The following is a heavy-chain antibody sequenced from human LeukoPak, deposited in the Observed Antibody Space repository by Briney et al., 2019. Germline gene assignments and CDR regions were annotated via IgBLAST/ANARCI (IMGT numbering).Heavy chain of an antibody. CDR2: INPNSGGT. CDR3: ARGGSYSSSPIYYYYYYMDV. J-gene: IGHJ6*03. Sequence: ASVKVSCKASGYTFTGYYLHWVRQAPGQGLEWMGWINPNSGGTNYAQKFQDRVTMTRDTSISTAYMELSRLRSDDTAVYFCARGGSYSSSPIYYYYYYMDVWGKGTTVTVSS. V-gene: IGHV1-2*02. D-gene: IGHD6-6*01. CDR1: GYTFTGYY.